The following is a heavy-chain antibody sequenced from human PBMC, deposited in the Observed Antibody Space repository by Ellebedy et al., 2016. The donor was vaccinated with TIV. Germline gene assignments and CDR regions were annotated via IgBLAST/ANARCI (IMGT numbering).Heavy chain of an antibody. CDR3: ARWTREWEPRYYFDY. Sequence: SETLSLTCAVYGGSFSGYYWSWIRQPPGKGLEWIGEINHSGSTNYNPSLKSRVTISVDTSKNQFSLKLSSVTAADTAVYYCARWTREWEPRYYFDYWGQGTLVTVSS. D-gene: IGHD1-26*01. CDR1: GGSFSGYY. J-gene: IGHJ4*02. CDR2: INHSGST. V-gene: IGHV4-34*01.